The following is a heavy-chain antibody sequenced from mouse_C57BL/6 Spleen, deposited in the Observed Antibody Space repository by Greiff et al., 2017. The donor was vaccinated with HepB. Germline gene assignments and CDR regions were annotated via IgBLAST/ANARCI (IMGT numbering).Heavy chain of an antibody. Sequence: EVQLVESGPGLVKPSQSLSLTCSVTGYSITSGYYWNWIRQFPGNKLEWMGYISYDGSNNYNPSLKNRISITRDTSKNQFFLKLNSVTTEDTATYYCASYKGDAMDYWGQGTSVTVSS. CDR1: GYSITSGYY. CDR3: ASYKGDAMDY. J-gene: IGHJ4*01. V-gene: IGHV3-6*01. D-gene: IGHD1-3*01. CDR2: ISYDGSN.